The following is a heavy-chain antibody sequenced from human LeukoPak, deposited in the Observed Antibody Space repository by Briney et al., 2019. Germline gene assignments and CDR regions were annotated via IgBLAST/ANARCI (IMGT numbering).Heavy chain of an antibody. CDR1: GGSISSGSYY. CDR2: IYTSGST. CDR3: ARSTYYDFWSGYFDY. Sequence: SETLSLTCTVSGGSISSGSYYWSWIRQPAGKGLEWIGRIYTSGSTNYNPSLKSRVTISVDTSKNQFSLKLSSVTAADTAVYYCARSTYYDFWSGYFDYWDQGTLVTVSS. D-gene: IGHD3-3*01. V-gene: IGHV4-61*02. J-gene: IGHJ4*02.